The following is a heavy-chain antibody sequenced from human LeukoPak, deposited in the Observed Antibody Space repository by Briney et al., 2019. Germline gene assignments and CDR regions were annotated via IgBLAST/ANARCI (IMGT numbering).Heavy chain of an antibody. CDR1: GGTFSSYA. V-gene: IGHV1-69*04. CDR3: ARGDYNILTGPRGAQYFQH. Sequence: SVKVSCKASGGTFSSYAISWVRQAPGQGLEWMGRIIPILGIANYAQKFQGRVTITADKSTSTAYMELSSLRSEDTAVYYCARGDYNILTGPRGAQYFQHWGQGTLVTVSS. J-gene: IGHJ1*01. D-gene: IGHD3-9*01. CDR2: IIPILGIA.